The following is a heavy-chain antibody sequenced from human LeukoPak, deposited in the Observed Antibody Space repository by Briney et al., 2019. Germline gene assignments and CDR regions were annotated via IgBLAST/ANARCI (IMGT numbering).Heavy chain of an antibody. V-gene: IGHV4-39*07. J-gene: IGHJ4*02. CDR1: GGSISSSSYY. Sequence: SETLSLTCTVSGGSISSSSYYWGWIRQPPGKGLEWIGSIYYSGSTYYNPSLKSRVTISVDTSKNQFSLKLSSVTVADTAVYYCAREEIVTAIFDYWGQGTLVTVSS. CDR3: AREEIVTAIFDY. D-gene: IGHD2/OR15-2a*01. CDR2: IYYSGST.